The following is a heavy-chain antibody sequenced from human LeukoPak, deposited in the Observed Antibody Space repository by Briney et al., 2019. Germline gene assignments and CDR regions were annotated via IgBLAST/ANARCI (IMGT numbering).Heavy chain of an antibody. CDR3: ARQFGLMRSYRHLDH. J-gene: IGHJ4*02. Sequence: PSETLSLTCSLSSASISSYYWTWLRQPPGKTLQWIGNVYFNGDTNFNPSLKSRVTISVDNSNNQFSLKLTSVTAADTAVYYCARQFGLMRSYRHLDHWGPGILVTVSA. CDR1: SASISSYY. V-gene: IGHV4-59*08. CDR2: VYFNGDT. D-gene: IGHD3/OR15-3a*01.